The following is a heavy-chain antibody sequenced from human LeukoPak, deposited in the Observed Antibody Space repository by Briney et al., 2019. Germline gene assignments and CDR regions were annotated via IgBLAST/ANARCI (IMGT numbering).Heavy chain of an antibody. CDR1: GFIFSQYS. D-gene: IGHD2-15*01. V-gene: IGHV3-48*04. CDR2: IRSSSET. Sequence: PGGSLRLSCAASGFIFSQYSMNWVRQAPGKGLEWVSHIRSSSETFYADSVKGRFTISRDNAKNSLYLQMNSLRAEDTAVYYCARDRGGIVVVVAVNYYYYGMDVWGQGTTVTVSS. J-gene: IGHJ6*02. CDR3: ARDRGGIVVVVAVNYYYYGMDV.